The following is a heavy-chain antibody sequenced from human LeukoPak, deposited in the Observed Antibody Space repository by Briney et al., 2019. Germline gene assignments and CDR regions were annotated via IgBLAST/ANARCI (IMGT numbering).Heavy chain of an antibody. D-gene: IGHD3-22*01. CDR3: ARVDDSSGYLDY. J-gene: IGHJ4*02. V-gene: IGHV4-59*01. Sequence: SETLSLTCPVSGGAISTDYWTWIRQPPGKGLEWIGYIYYSGSTNYNPSLKSRVTISVDTSKNQFSLKLSSVTAADTAVYYCARVDDSSGYLDYWGQGTLVTVSS. CDR2: IYYSGST. CDR1: GGAISTDY.